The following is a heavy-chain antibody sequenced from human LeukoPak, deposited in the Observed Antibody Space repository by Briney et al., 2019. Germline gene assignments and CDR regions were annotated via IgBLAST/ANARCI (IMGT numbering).Heavy chain of an antibody. CDR2: IYYSGST. CDR3: ARASTATGSNGLDY. CDR1: GGSISSYY. V-gene: IGHV4-59*01. J-gene: IGHJ4*02. Sequence: PSETLSLTCTVSGGSISSYYWSWIRQPPGKGLEWIGYIYYSGSTNYNPSLKSRVTISVDTSKNQFSLKLSSVTAADTAVYYCARASTATGSNGLDYWGQGTLVTVSS. D-gene: IGHD2-8*01.